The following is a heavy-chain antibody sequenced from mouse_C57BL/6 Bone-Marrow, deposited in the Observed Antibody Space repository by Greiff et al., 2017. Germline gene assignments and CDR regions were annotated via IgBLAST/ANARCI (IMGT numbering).Heavy chain of an antibody. CDR3: ARPLRYSKAWFAY. CDR2: IYPRSGNT. Sequence: SGAELARPGASVKLSCKASGYTFTSYGISWVKQRTGQGLEWIGEIYPRSGNTYYNEKFKGKATLTADKSSSTAYMELRSLTSEDSAVYFCARPLRYSKAWFAYWGQGTLVTVSA. CDR1: GYTFTSYG. J-gene: IGHJ3*01. D-gene: IGHD2-5*01. V-gene: IGHV1-81*01.